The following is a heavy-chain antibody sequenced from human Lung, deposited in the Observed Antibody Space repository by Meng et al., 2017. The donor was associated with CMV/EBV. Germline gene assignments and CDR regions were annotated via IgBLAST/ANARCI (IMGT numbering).Heavy chain of an antibody. V-gene: IGHV3-21*01. J-gene: IGHJ6*02. Sequence: RGSLRLSWGASGFTFSRYSMDCVRQAPGQGLEWVSSISSRGTYIYYADSVKGRFTISRDNAQNSLYLQMNSLRAEDTAVYYCSRDVSPRSSTCFPIYYFYALDVWGQGTTVTVSS. CDR2: ISSRGTYI. CDR1: GFTFSRYS. CDR3: SRDVSPRSSTCFPIYYFYALDV. D-gene: IGHD2-2*01.